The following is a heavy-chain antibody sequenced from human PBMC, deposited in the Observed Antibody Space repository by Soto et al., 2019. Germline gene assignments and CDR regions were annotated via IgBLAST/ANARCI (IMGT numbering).Heavy chain of an antibody. CDR2: IYYSGST. J-gene: IGHJ4*02. V-gene: IGHV4-31*03. CDR1: GGSISSGGYY. Sequence: SETLSLTCTVSGGSISSGGYYWTWIRQHPGKGLEWIGHIYYSGSTNHNPSLKSRVTISLDTSQNQFSLRLTSVTAADTAVYCCARVRTEHAGLEYWGQGTLVTVSS. D-gene: IGHD6-6*01. CDR3: ARVRTEHAGLEY.